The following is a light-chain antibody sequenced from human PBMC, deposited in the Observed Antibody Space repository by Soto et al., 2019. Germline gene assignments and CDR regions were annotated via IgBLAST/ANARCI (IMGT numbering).Light chain of an antibody. CDR2: GAS. J-gene: IGKJ4*01. V-gene: IGKV3-15*01. CDR1: QSVSGN. CDR3: QQYNNWPPLT. Sequence: EIVMTQSPATLSACPGERATLSCRASQSVSGNLAWYQQKPGQAPRLLIYGASTRATGIPARFSGSGSGTEFTLTISSLQSEDFAVYYCQQYNNWPPLTFGGGTKVEIK.